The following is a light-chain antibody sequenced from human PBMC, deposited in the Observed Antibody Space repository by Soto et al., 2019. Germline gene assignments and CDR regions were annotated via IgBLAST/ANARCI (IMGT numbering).Light chain of an antibody. Sequence: EIVLTQSPATLSLSPGERATLSCRASQSVDRYLAWYQQKPGQAPRLLIFDASNRATGIPARFSGSGSGTDFTPTISSLESEDFAVYYCQQRDNGLTFGGGTKVEMK. V-gene: IGKV3-11*01. J-gene: IGKJ4*01. CDR3: QQRDNGLT. CDR2: DAS. CDR1: QSVDRY.